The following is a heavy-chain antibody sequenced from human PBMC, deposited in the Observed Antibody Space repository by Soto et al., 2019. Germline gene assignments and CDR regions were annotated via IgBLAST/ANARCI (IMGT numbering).Heavy chain of an antibody. CDR2: IKQDGGDR. CDR1: GLTFPDYW. V-gene: IGHV3-7*01. D-gene: IGHD1-26*01. J-gene: IGHJ4*02. Sequence: PGGSLRLSCVVSGLTFPDYWMSWFRQAPGRGLEWVASIKQDGGDRKYVDSVEGRFTISRDNTKNSLYLQMNSLRVEDTAVYFCARVKMWVADYWGQGTPVTGSS. CDR3: ARVKMWVADY.